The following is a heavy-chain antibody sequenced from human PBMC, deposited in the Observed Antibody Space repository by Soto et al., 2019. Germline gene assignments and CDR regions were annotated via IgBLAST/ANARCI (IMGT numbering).Heavy chain of an antibody. V-gene: IGHV3-23*01. CDR3: ARDELTRWELLRPYFDF. Sequence: GXSLRLSCSASEFKFEGYSLARIRQAPGVSLQWVSSISGSGDSPSYADSVQGRFTITRDNSRNTLYLQMNSLRAEDTVVYYCARDELTRWELLRPYFDFWGQGTLVTVSS. CDR1: EFKFEGYS. D-gene: IGHD1-26*01. J-gene: IGHJ4*01. CDR2: ISGSGDSP.